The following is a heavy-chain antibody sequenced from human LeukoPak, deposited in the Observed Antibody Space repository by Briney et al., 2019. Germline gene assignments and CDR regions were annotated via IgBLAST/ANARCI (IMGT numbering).Heavy chain of an antibody. J-gene: IGHJ4*02. Sequence: PSETLSLTCTVSGGSISSYYWGWIRQPPGKGLEWIGSIYYSGSTYYNPSLKSRVTISVDTSKNQFSLKLSSVTAADTAVYYCARPGASLGYFDYWGQGTLVTVSS. CDR3: ARPGASLGYFDY. V-gene: IGHV4-39*01. D-gene: IGHD7-27*01. CDR1: GGSISSYY. CDR2: IYYSGST.